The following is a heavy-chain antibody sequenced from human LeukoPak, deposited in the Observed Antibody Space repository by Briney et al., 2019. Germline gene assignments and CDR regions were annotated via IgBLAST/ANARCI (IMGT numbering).Heavy chain of an antibody. CDR2: IYSTGNT. D-gene: IGHD5-18*01. Sequence: SQTLSLTYTVSGGSISSGDRYWSWIRQSPGKGLEWIGYIYSTGNTYYNPSLKSRVIISVDTSRNQFSLELNSVTAADTAVYYCARDSYSYGYGGFDYWGQGILVTVSS. J-gene: IGHJ4*02. CDR1: GGSISSGDRY. V-gene: IGHV4-30-4*01. CDR3: ARDSYSYGYGGFDY.